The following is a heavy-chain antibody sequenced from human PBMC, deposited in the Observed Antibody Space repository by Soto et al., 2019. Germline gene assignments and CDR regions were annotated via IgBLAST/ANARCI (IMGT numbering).Heavy chain of an antibody. J-gene: IGHJ4*02. D-gene: IGHD3-10*01. CDR2: IYYSGST. V-gene: IGHV4-59*01. CDR1: GGSISSYY. Sequence: ASETLSLTCTVSGGSISSYYWSWIRQPPGKGLEWIGYIYYSGSTNYNPSLKSRVTISVDTSKNQFSLKLSSVTAADTAVYYCAREGGMVRGVLDYWGQGTLVTVSS. CDR3: AREGGMVRGVLDY.